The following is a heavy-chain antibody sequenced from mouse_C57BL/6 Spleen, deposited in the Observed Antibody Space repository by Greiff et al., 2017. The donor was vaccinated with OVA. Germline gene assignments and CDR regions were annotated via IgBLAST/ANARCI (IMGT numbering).Heavy chain of an antibody. D-gene: IGHD3-3*01. CDR1: GYTFTNYW. Sequence: VQLQQSGAELVRPGTSVKMSCKASGYTFTNYWIGWAKQRPGHGLEWIGDIYPGGGYTNYNEKFKGKATLTADKSSSTAYMQFSSLTSEDSAIYYCARRGTAYYCDDGGQGTTLTVSS. CDR2: IYPGGGYT. CDR3: ARRGTAYYCDD. J-gene: IGHJ2*01. V-gene: IGHV1-63*01.